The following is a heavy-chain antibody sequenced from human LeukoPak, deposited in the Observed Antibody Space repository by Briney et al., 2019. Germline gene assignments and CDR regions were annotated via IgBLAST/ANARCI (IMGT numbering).Heavy chain of an antibody. D-gene: IGHD2-21*02. CDR2: INTSGGGT. CDR3: AREAYCGGDCYGVDY. CDR1: GYTFTNYY. Sequence: GASVKVSCKASGYTFTNYYIHWVRQAPGQGLEWVGIINTSGGGTNYAQKFQGRVTITADESTSTAYMELSSLRSEDTAVYYCAREAYCGGDCYGVDYWGQGTLVTVSS. V-gene: IGHV1-46*01. J-gene: IGHJ4*02.